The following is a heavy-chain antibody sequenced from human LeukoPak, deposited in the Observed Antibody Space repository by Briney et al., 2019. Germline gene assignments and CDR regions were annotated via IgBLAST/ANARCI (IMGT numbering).Heavy chain of an antibody. D-gene: IGHD3-3*01. CDR2: IKQDGSEK. V-gene: IGHV3-7*01. CDR1: GFTVSSNS. CDR3: PRRGVGRVTYYDFWSGYLSRRYYYYMDV. J-gene: IGHJ6*03. Sequence: PGGSLRLSCTVSGFTVSSNSMSWVRQAPGRGLEWVANIKQDGSEKYYVDSVKGRFTISRDNAKNTLYLQMNSLCAEDTAFYNCPRRGVGRVTYYDFWSGYLSRRYYYYMDVWGKGTTVTVSS.